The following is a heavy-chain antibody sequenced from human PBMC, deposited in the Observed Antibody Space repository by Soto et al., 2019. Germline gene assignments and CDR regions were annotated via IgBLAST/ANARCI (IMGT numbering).Heavy chain of an antibody. V-gene: IGHV1-18*01. CDR2: ISAYNGNT. CDR1: GYTFTSYG. J-gene: IGHJ5*02. D-gene: IGHD3-10*01. CDR3: ARDHSEAYGWFGELFARVVGFDP. Sequence: QVQLVQSGAEVKKPGASVKVSCKASGYTFTSYGISWVRQAPGQGLEWMGWISAYNGNTNYAQKLQGRVTMTTDTSTSTAYMELRSLRSDDAAVYYCARDHSEAYGWFGELFARVVGFDPWGQGTLVTVSS.